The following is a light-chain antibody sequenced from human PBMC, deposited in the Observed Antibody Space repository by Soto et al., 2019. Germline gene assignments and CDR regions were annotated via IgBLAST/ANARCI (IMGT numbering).Light chain of an antibody. CDR3: LQDNSYPRT. Sequence: AIQMTQSPSSLSASVGDRVTITCRATQAIRNELAWYQQKQGKAPNLLIYGASSLQSGVPSRFSGSGSGTDVTLTISSLQPEDFATYYCLQDNSYPRTFGKGPKLEIK. CDR2: GAS. J-gene: IGKJ2*01. CDR1: QAIRNE. V-gene: IGKV1-6*01.